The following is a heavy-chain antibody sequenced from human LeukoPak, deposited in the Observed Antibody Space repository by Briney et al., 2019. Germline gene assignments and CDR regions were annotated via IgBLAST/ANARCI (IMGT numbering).Heavy chain of an antibody. CDR2: ISSSGSPT. CDR1: GFTFSSYE. V-gene: IGHV3-48*03. J-gene: IGHJ6*02. CDR3: ARDMQWGSDDYGTDV. D-gene: IGHD6-19*01. Sequence: PGGSLRLSCAASGFTFSSYEMNWVRQAPGKGLEWVSYISSSGSPTYYADSVKGRFTISRDNSKNSLYLQMNSLRAEDTAIYFCARDMQWGSDDYGTDVWGQGTTVTVSS.